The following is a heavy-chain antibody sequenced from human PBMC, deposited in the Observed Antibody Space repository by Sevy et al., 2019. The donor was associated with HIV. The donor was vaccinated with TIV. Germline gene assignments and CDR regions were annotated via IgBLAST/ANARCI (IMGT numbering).Heavy chain of an antibody. Sequence: GGSLRLSCAASGFTFSSYAMHWVRQAPGKGLEWVAVISYDGSNKYYADSVKGRFTISRDNSKNTLYLQMNSLRAEDTAVYYCARVSAIVGAIHGEFDYWGQRTLVTVSS. CDR3: ARVSAIVGAIHGEFDY. D-gene: IGHD1-26*01. CDR2: ISYDGSNK. CDR1: GFTFSSYA. J-gene: IGHJ4*02. V-gene: IGHV3-30-3*01.